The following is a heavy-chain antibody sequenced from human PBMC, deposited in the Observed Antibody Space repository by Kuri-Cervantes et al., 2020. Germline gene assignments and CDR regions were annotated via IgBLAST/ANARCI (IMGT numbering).Heavy chain of an antibody. CDR2: IYYSGST. CDR1: GASMSSSY. V-gene: IGHV4-59*01. J-gene: IGHJ4*02. Sequence: GSLRLSCTVSGASMSSSYWSWIRQSPGKGLEWIGYIYYSGSTNYNVSLEGRVTIEMDSSRNQFYLRLTSLTAADTATYYCAEVFSVTRLDYWGQGIPVTVSS. D-gene: IGHD2-21*02. CDR3: AEVFSVTRLDY.